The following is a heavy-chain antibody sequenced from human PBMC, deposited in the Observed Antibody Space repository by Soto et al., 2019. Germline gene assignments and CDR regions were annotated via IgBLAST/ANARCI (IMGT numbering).Heavy chain of an antibody. CDR2: VYYPGST. CDR1: GGSISGSY. V-gene: IGHV4-59*01. Sequence: QVQLQESGPGLVKPSATLSLTCSVSGGSISGSYWSWIRPSPGKGLEWRGYVYYPGSTNYSPSLRGRVSISVDTAKKEFSLRLSSVTAADRAVYFCARSVAVPGAHIDYWGQGTQVTVSS. CDR3: ARSVAVPGAHIDY. J-gene: IGHJ4*02. D-gene: IGHD6-19*01.